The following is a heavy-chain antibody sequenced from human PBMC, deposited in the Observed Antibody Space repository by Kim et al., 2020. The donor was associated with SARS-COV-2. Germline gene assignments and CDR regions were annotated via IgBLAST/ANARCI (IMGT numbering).Heavy chain of an antibody. CDR2: IYHSGST. V-gene: IGHV4-38-2*02. CDR1: GYSISSGYY. Sequence: SETLSLTCTVSGYSISSGYYWGWIRQPPGKGLEWIGSIYHSGSTYYNPSLKSRVTISVDTSKNQFSLKLSSVTAADTAVYYCAREIALLPSNSIAVAVQVSLFDYWGQGTLVTVSS. D-gene: IGHD6-19*01. J-gene: IGHJ4*02. CDR3: AREIALLPSNSIAVAVQVSLFDY.